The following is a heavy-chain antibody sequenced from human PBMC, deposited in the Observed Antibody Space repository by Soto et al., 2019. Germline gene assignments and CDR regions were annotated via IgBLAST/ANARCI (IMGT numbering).Heavy chain of an antibody. V-gene: IGHV4-59*01. J-gene: IGHJ4*02. Sequence: PSETLSLTCTVSGASLSSYYWSWIRQPPGKGMEWIGYVYYSGYTNYNPSLRSRVAMSVDTSKNQFSLKLTSVTAADTAVYYCARDAPDCSSGTCYSAYFDLWGQGTLVTVSS. D-gene: IGHD2-15*01. CDR3: ARDAPDCSSGTCYSAYFDL. CDR1: GASLSSYY. CDR2: VYYSGYT.